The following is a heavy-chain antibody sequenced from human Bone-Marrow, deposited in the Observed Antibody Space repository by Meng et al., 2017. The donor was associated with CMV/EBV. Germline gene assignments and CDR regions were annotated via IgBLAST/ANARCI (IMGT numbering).Heavy chain of an antibody. J-gene: IGHJ4*02. CDR3: ARDGLNGGNDD. CDR1: GFTFSSYW. D-gene: IGHD4-23*01. Sequence: GESLKISCAASGFTFSSYWMHWVRQAPGKGLVWVSRINSDGSSTSYADSVKGRFTISRDNAKNTLYLQMNSLRAEDTAVYYCARDGLNGGNDDWGQGTLVTVSS. CDR2: INSDGSST. V-gene: IGHV3-74*01.